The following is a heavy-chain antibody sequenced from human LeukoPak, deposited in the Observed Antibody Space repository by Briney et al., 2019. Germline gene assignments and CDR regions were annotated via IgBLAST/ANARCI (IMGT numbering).Heavy chain of an antibody. CDR2: IYYSGST. D-gene: IGHD3-22*01. Sequence: SETLSLTCTGSGYSISSGYYWSWIRQPPGKGLEWIGNIYYSGSTNYNPSLKSRVTISVDTSKNQFSLKLSSVTAADTAVYYCTRGSIAYYYMDVWGKGTTVTISS. CDR3: TRGSIAYYYMDV. J-gene: IGHJ6*03. V-gene: IGHV4-61*01. CDR1: GYSISSGYY.